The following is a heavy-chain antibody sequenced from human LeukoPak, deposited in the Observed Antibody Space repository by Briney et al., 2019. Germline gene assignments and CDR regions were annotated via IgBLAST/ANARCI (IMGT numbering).Heavy chain of an antibody. V-gene: IGHV3-33*06. CDR2: IWYDGSNK. J-gene: IGHJ4*02. CDR1: GFTFSSYG. Sequence: AGGSLRLSCAASGFTFSSYGMHWVRQAPGKGLEWVAVIWYDGSNKYYADSVKGRFTISRDNSKNTLYLQMNSLRAEDTAVYYCAKDLWDYDSSGYCFDYWGQGTLVTVSS. CDR3: AKDLWDYDSSGYCFDY. D-gene: IGHD3-22*01.